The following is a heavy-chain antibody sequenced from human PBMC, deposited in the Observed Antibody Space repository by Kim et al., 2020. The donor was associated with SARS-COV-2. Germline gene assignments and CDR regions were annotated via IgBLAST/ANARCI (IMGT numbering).Heavy chain of an antibody. Sequence: GGSLRLSCAASGFTFSSYGMSWVRQAPGKGLEWVSSISTNSNYIYYVDSVKGRFTISRDNAKNSLYLQMNSLRAEDTAVYYCARWGYCNGGNYHLDCWGQGTLVTVSS. CDR1: GFTFSSYG. CDR3: ARWGYCNGGNYHLDC. CDR2: ISTNSNYI. V-gene: IGHV3-21*01. D-gene: IGHD2-15*01. J-gene: IGHJ4*02.